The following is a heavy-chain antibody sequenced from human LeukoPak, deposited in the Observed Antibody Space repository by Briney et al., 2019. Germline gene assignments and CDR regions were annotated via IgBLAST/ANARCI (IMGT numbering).Heavy chain of an antibody. D-gene: IGHD1-26*01. Sequence: ASVKVSCKASGYTFTGYYMHWVRQAPGQGLEWMGWINPNSGGTNYAQKLQGRVTMTTDTSTSTAYMELRSLRSDDTAVYYCARESGSYNCLDYWGQGTLVTVSS. J-gene: IGHJ4*02. CDR2: INPNSGGT. CDR1: GYTFTGYY. V-gene: IGHV1-2*02. CDR3: ARESGSYNCLDY.